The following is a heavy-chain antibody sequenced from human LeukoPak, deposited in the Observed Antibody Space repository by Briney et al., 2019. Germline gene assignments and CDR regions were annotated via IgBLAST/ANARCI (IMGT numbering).Heavy chain of an antibody. J-gene: IGHJ4*02. D-gene: IGHD6-13*01. CDR1: GFTFSSYS. CDR3: ARDPSSWYYFDY. CDR2: IWYDGSNK. Sequence: PGGSLRLSCAASGFTFSSYSMNWVRQAPGKGLEWVAVIWYDGSNKYYADSVKGRFTISRDNSKNTLYLQMNSLRAEDTAVYYCARDPSSWYYFDYWGQGTLVTVSS. V-gene: IGHV3-33*08.